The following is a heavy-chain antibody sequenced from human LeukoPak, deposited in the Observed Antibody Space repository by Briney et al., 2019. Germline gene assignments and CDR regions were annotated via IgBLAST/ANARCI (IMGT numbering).Heavy chain of an antibody. D-gene: IGHD5-18*01. V-gene: IGHV1-18*01. J-gene: IGHJ4*02. CDR1: GYTFTSYG. CDR3: AREGLNGYSYGTFDY. Sequence: ASVKVSFKASGYTFTSYGINWVRQAPGQGLEWMGWISAYNGNTNYAQKLQGRVTMTTDTSTSTAYMELRSLRSDDTAVYYCAREGLNGYSYGTFDYWGQGTLVTVSS. CDR2: ISAYNGNT.